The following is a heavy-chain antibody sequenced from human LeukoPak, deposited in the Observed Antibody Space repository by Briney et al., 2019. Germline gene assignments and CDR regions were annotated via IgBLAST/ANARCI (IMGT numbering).Heavy chain of an antibody. CDR2: IYYSGST. V-gene: IGHV4-59*12. D-gene: IGHD2-15*01. J-gene: IGHJ4*02. CDR3: ARVEVMVGGEGDY. Sequence: SETLSLTCTVSGGSISSYYWSWIRQPPGKGLEWIGYIYYSGSTNYNPSLKSRVTISVDKSKNQFSLKLSSVTAADTAVYYCARVEVMVGGEGDYWGQGTLVTVSS. CDR1: GGSISSYY.